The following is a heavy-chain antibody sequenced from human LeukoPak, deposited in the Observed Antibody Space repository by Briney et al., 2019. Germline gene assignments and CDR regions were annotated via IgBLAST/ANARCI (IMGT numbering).Heavy chain of an antibody. J-gene: IGHJ4*02. Sequence: GGALRLSCVDSLFTLSSYAIGRVRHASSRGADSPSTLTRSGEGTYDADSVRGRFTLYQEDSKNTLYLQMNSLRAEDTAVYYCVKDLVRYRNNCFDYWGQGTLVTVSS. CDR2: LTRSGEGT. CDR3: VKDLVRYRNNCFDY. CDR1: LFTLSSYA. D-gene: IGHD1-1*01. V-gene: IGHV3-23*01.